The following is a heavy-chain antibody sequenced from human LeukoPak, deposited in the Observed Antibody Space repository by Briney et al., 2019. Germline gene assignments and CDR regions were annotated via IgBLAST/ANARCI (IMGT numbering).Heavy chain of an antibody. CDR1: GGSISWTSYY. CDR3: ARHGMATIIN. D-gene: IGHD5-24*01. V-gene: IGHV4-39*01. Sequence: SETLSLTCTVSGGSISWTSYYWGWIRQPPGKGLELIGSFYYNGSTYYSPSLKSRATISAETSKNQFSLKLSSVAAADTAVFYCARHGMATIINWGQGTLVTVSS. J-gene: IGHJ4*02. CDR2: FYYNGST.